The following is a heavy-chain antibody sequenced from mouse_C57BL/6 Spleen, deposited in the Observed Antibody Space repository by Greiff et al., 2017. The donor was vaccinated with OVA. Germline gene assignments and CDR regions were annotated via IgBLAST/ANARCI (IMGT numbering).Heavy chain of an antibody. Sequence: EVKVEESGGGLVQPGGSLKLSCAASGFHFSDYGMAWVRPAPRKGPEGVAFLCNLAYSIYSADTVTGRFTISRETAKNTLYLEMSSLRSEDTAMYYCARHGPYDYDGGDYYAMDYWGQGTSVTVSS. CDR3: ARHGPYDYDGGDYYAMDY. J-gene: IGHJ4*01. D-gene: IGHD2-4*01. CDR2: LCNLAYSI. CDR1: GFHFSDYG. V-gene: IGHV5-15*01.